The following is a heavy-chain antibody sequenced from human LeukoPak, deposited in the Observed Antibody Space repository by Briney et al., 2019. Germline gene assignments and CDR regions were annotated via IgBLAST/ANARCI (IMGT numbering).Heavy chain of an antibody. Sequence: GGSLRLSCAASGFTFADYAMSWVRQAPGKGLEWVSAISGSGGSTYYADSVKGRFTISRDNSKNTLYLQMNSLRAEDTAVYYCAKDLGIGVVVPAAIGLAFDIWGQGTLVTVSS. CDR1: GFTFADYA. V-gene: IGHV3-23*01. CDR3: AKDLGIGVVVPAAIGLAFDI. D-gene: IGHD2-2*01. CDR2: ISGSGGST. J-gene: IGHJ4*02.